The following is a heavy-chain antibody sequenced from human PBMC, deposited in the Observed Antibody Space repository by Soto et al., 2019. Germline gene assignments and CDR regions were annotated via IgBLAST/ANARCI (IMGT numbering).Heavy chain of an antibody. CDR1: GYTFTNYG. Sequence: ALVKVSCKASGYTFTNYGINWVRQAPGQGLEWMGWISAYNGNTNYAQKLQGRVTMTTDTSTSTAYMELRSLRSDDTAVYYCARDDYYGSAYDYWGQGTLVTVSS. J-gene: IGHJ4*02. V-gene: IGHV1-18*01. CDR3: ARDDYYGSAYDY. D-gene: IGHD3-10*01. CDR2: ISAYNGNT.